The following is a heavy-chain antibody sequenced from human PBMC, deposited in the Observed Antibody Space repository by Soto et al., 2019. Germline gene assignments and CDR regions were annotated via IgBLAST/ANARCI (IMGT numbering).Heavy chain of an antibody. CDR2: ILPLFGTA. V-gene: IGHV1-69*06. J-gene: IGHJ5*02. Sequence: ASVKVSCQASGGSFSSYAISWVRQVPGPGLEWMGGILPLFGTANSAQKFQCRVTMPRDTAISKADMELSRLRSDDTAGYYCAREQRSGWTPHNRFDPWSQGTLVTVSS. CDR3: AREQRSGWTPHNRFDP. CDR1: GGSFSSYA. D-gene: IGHD6-19*01.